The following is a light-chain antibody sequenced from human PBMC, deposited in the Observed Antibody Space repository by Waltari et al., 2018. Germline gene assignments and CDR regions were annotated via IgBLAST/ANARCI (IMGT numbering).Light chain of an antibody. CDR2: DVS. CDR1: SSDVGGYNY. CDR3: SSYISSSTLEL. V-gene: IGLV2-14*03. J-gene: IGLJ2*01. Sequence: QSALTQPASVSGSPGQSITISCTGTSSDVGGYNYVSWYQQHPGKAPKLMIYDVSNRPSGVSNRFSGSKSRNPASLTISGLQAEDEADYYCSSYISSSTLELFGGGTSLTVL.